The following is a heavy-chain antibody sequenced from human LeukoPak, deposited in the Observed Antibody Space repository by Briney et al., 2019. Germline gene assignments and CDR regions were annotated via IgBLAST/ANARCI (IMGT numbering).Heavy chain of an antibody. J-gene: IGHJ6*03. CDR2: VSGSAGRT. CDR1: GFTFSSFA. Sequence: PGGSLRLSCAASGFTFSSFAMTWVRQAPGKGLEWASTVSGSAGRTDYADSGKGRFTISRENLKNTLYLQMNGLRAEDTAVYYCAKNRGHCVDGVCHNYYYMDVWGRGTTVTVSS. D-gene: IGHD2-8*02. CDR3: AKNRGHCVDGVCHNYYYMDV. V-gene: IGHV3-23*01.